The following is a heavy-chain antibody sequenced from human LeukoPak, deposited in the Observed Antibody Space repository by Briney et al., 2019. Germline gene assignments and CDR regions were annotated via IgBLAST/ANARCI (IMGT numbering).Heavy chain of an antibody. CDR2: IYYSGST. D-gene: IGHD3-10*01. CDR3: ASYFYGSGFDY. Sequence: SETLSLTCAVSGGSISSSNWWSWVRQPPGKGLKWIGYIYYSGSTYYNPSLKSRVTISVDTSKNQFSLKLSSVTAADTAVYYCASYFYGSGFDYWGQGTLVTVSS. CDR1: GGSISSSNW. J-gene: IGHJ4*02. V-gene: IGHV4-30-4*01.